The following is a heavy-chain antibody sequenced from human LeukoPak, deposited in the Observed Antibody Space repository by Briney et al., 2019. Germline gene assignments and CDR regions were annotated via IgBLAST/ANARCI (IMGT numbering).Heavy chain of an antibody. Sequence: ASVKVSCKASGYTFTGYYMHWVRQATGQGLEWMGWINPNSGGTNYAQKFQGRVTMTRDTSISTAYMELSRLRSDDTAVYYCARGPDSSGYYPFDYWGQGTLVTVSS. V-gene: IGHV1-2*02. D-gene: IGHD3-22*01. CDR3: ARGPDSSGYYPFDY. CDR1: GYTFTGYY. CDR2: INPNSGGT. J-gene: IGHJ4*02.